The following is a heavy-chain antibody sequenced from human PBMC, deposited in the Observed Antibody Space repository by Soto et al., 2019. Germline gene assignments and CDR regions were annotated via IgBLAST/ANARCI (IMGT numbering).Heavy chain of an antibody. CDR3: ARDFYPLAYYFDY. V-gene: IGHV1-18*01. CDR2: ISGNDGKA. Sequence: GTSVKVTCKSSGYRFTNNGIFWVRQAPGQGLEWMGWISGNDGKAKYARKFQGRVTMTTDTSTSTAYMEMNSLRHDDTAVYYCARDFYPLAYYFDYWGQGTLVTGSS. J-gene: IGHJ4*02. CDR1: GYRFTNNG.